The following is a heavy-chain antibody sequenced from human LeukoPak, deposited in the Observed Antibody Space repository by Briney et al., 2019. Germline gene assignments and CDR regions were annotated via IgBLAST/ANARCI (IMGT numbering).Heavy chain of an antibody. J-gene: IGHJ4*02. CDR1: GFTFTTSW. CDR2: IKGDGSQS. CDR3: ARDASEPSSGWYYFDY. V-gene: IGHV3-7*03. D-gene: IGHD6-19*01. Sequence: GGSLRLSCAASGFTFTTSWMNWVRQAPGKGLEWVAMIKGDGSQSYYVDSVRGRFTISRDNAKDSLYLQMNSLRAEDTAVYYCARDASEPSSGWYYFDYWGQGALVTVSS.